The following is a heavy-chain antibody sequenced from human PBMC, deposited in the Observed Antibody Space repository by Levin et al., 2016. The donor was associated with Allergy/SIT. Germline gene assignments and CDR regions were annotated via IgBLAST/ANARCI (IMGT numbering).Heavy chain of an antibody. CDR3: ARDFRSLGSITIFGVGEGYYYYMDV. Sequence: SETLSLTCTVSGGSVSSGSYYWSWIRQPPGKGLEWIGYIYYSGSTNYNPSLKSRVTISVDTSKNQFSLKLSSVTAADTAVYYCARDFRSLGSITIFGVGEGYYYYMDVWGKGTTVTVSS. CDR2: IYYSGST. D-gene: IGHD3-3*01. V-gene: IGHV4-61*01. J-gene: IGHJ6*03. CDR1: GGSVSSGSYY.